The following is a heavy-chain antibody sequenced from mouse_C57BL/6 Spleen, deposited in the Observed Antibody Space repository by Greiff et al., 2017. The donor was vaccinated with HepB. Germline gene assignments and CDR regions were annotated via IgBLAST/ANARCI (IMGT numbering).Heavy chain of an antibody. V-gene: IGHV1-55*01. CDR1: GYSFTGYF. D-gene: IGHD1-1*01. J-gene: IGHJ2*01. Sequence: VQLQQSGPELVKPGDSVKISCKASGYSFTGYFMNWVKQRPGQGLEWIGDIYPGSGSTNYNEKFKSKATLTVDTSSSTAYMQLSSLTSEDSAVYYCAREGYGSSYFDYWGQGTTLTVSS. CDR3: AREGYGSSYFDY. CDR2: IYPGSGST.